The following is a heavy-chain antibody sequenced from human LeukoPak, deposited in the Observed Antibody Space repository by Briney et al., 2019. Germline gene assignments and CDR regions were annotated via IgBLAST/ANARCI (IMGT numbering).Heavy chain of an antibody. CDR3: VKNNGWFHLAQ. V-gene: IGHV3-7*03. CDR1: GFNFRDHW. J-gene: IGHJ4*02. D-gene: IGHD6-19*01. CDR2: IKTDGSET. Sequence: GGSLRLSCAASGFNFRDHWMDWVRQAPGKGMEWVGHIKTDGSETYYLDSLRGRFSISRDNTNNALYLQMNSLRVEDTAVYYCVKNNGWFHLAQWGQGTLVTVSS.